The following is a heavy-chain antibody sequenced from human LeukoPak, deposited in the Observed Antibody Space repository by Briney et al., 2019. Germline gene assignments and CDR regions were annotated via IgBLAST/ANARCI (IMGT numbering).Heavy chain of an antibody. D-gene: IGHD4-17*01. Sequence: GGSLRLSCAASGFTFSSYSMNWVRRAPGKGLEWVSYISSSSSTIYYADSVKGRFTISRDNAKNSLYLQMNSLRDEDTAVYYCARFRSTVTKHYYFDYWGQGTLVTVSS. CDR1: GFTFSSYS. J-gene: IGHJ4*02. CDR2: ISSSSSTI. V-gene: IGHV3-48*02. CDR3: ARFRSTVTKHYYFDY.